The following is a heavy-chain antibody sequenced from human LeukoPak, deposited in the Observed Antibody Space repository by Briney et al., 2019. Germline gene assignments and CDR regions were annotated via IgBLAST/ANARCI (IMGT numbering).Heavy chain of an antibody. CDR2: IYTSGST. Sequence: KPSETLSLTCTVSGGSISSYYWSWIRQPAGKGLEWIGRIYTSGSTNYNPSLKSRVTISVDTSKNQFSLKLSSVTAADTAVYYCARDSYDIWTGNWFDPWGQGTLVTVSS. D-gene: IGHD3-9*01. CDR3: ARDSYDIWTGNWFDP. CDR1: GGSISSYY. J-gene: IGHJ5*02. V-gene: IGHV4-4*07.